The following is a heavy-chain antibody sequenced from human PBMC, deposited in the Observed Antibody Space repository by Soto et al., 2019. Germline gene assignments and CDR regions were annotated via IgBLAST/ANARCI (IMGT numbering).Heavy chain of an antibody. V-gene: IGHV3-23*01. J-gene: IGHJ4*02. Sequence: GGSLRLSCAASGFTFSSYAMSWVRQAPGKGLEWVSAISGSGGSTYYADSVKGRFTISRDNSKNTLYLQMNSLRAGDTAVYYCAKDNIRGIAAHSYWGQGTLVTVSS. CDR2: ISGSGGST. D-gene: IGHD6-13*01. CDR3: AKDNIRGIAAHSY. CDR1: GFTFSSYA.